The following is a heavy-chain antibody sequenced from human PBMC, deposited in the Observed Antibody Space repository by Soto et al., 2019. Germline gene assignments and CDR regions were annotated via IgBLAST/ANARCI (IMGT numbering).Heavy chain of an antibody. V-gene: IGHV3-9*01. J-gene: IGHJ6*03. CDR1: GFTFENYA. CDR3: VDDLGKGRDINFDVPPTYYYMVV. CDR2: ITWDSSAR. Sequence: ELQLVESGGGMVQSGRSLRLSCTASGFTFENYALHWVRQAPGRGLEWVAVITWDSSARSYADSVKGRFIISRDNTKNLLNLQMNRLRPEDTAVDYCVDDLGKGRDINFDVPPTYYYMVVWGKGTTVTVSS. D-gene: IGHD3-9*01.